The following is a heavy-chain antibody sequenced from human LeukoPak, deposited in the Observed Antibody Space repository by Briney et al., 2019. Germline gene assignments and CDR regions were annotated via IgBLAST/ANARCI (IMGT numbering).Heavy chain of an antibody. CDR1: GFTFSGSA. D-gene: IGHD4-17*01. CDR2: IRSKANSYAT. V-gene: IGHV3-73*01. Sequence: GGSLRLSCAASGFTFSGSAMHWVRQASGKGLEWVGRIRSKANSYATAYAASVKGRFTISRDDSKNTAYLQMNSLKTEDTAVYYCTRQGVVGYGDYFVGNWGQGTLVTVSS. CDR3: TRQGVVGYGDYFVGN. J-gene: IGHJ4*02.